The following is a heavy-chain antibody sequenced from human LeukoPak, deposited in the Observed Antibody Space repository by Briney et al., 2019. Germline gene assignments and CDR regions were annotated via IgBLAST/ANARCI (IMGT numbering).Heavy chain of an antibody. CDR3: ARSQRTFYYGSGTSFDN. D-gene: IGHD3-10*01. CDR1: GGSISSSNYY. J-gene: IGHJ4*02. Sequence: SETLSLTCTVSGGSISSSNYYWGWIRQPPGKGLEYIGSIYYSGSTYYNPSLKSRVTISVDTSKNQFSLKLSSVTAADTAVYYCARSQRTFYYGSGTSFDNWGQGALVTVSS. CDR2: IYYSGST. V-gene: IGHV4-39*07.